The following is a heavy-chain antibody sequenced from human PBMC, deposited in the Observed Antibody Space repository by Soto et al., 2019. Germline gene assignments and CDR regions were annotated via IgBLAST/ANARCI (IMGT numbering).Heavy chain of an antibody. Sequence: EVQLVESGGGLVQPGGSLRLSCAASGFTFSSYDMHWVRQATGKGLEWVSAIGTAGDTYYPGSVKGRFTISRENAKNSLYLQMNSLRAEDKAVYYCARVYGSSDAFDIWGQGTMVTVSS. D-gene: IGHD3-10*01. CDR3: ARVYGSSDAFDI. CDR1: GFTFSSYD. CDR2: IGTAGDT. J-gene: IGHJ3*02. V-gene: IGHV3-13*01.